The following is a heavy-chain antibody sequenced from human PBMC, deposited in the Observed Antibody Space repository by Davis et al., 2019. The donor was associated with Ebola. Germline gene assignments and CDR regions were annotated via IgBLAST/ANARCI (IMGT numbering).Heavy chain of an antibody. CDR3: AKRRDDGGNYFDH. CDR1: GYSFPNHD. Sequence: ASVKVSCKASGYSFPNHDISWVRQAPGQGLEWMGWISPFSGNTLYAQNLQDRVTMTRDTSTTTVYMELRSLRPDDTAVYYCAKRRDDGGNYFDHWGQGTLVTVAS. V-gene: IGHV1-18*04. J-gene: IGHJ4*02. CDR2: ISPFSGNT. D-gene: IGHD2-15*01.